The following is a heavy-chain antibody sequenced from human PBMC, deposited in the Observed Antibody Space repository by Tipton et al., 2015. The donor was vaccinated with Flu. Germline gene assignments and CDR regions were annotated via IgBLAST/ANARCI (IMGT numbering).Heavy chain of an antibody. J-gene: IGHJ5*01. V-gene: IGHV3-23*01. CDR1: GFTFSSYA. CDR3: AKDPTPFGDLLVVNWFAS. D-gene: IGHD3-10*01. Sequence: SLRLSCATSGFTFSSYAMSWVRQTPGKGLEWVSTIRGSGDTTYYADSVKGRFTISRDNSKNTVSLQMSRLRADDTAVNYCAKDPTPFGDLLVVNWFASWGQGTLVTVSS. CDR2: IRGSGDTT.